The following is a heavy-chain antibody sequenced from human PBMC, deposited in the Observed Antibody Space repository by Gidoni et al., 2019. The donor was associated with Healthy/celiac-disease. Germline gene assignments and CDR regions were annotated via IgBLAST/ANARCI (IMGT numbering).Heavy chain of an antibody. J-gene: IGHJ4*02. CDR1: GFTFSSYT. Sequence: EVQLVESGGGLVEPGGSLRPSCAASGFTFSSYTMNWVRQAPGKGLEWVSSISSSSSYIYYADSVKGRFTISRDNAKKSLYLQMNSLRAEDTAVYYCARDRSMGIDYWGQGTLVTVSS. CDR3: ARDRSMGIDY. D-gene: IGHD2-8*01. V-gene: IGHV3-21*01. CDR2: ISSSSSYI.